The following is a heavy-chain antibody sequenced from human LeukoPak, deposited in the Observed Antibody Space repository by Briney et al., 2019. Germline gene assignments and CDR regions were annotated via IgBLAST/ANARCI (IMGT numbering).Heavy chain of an antibody. D-gene: IGHD2-21*01. Sequence: GGSLRLSCAASGFTFSSYGMHWVRQAPGKGLEWVAGISGSGGSTNYADSVKGRFTISRDNPKNTLFLQMNSLRAEDTAVYFCAKRGVVIRVILVGFHREAYYFDSWAREPWSPSRQ. CDR2: ISGSGGST. CDR1: GFTFSSYG. CDR3: AKRGVVIRVILVGFHREAYYFDS. J-gene: IGHJ4*02. V-gene: IGHV3-23*01.